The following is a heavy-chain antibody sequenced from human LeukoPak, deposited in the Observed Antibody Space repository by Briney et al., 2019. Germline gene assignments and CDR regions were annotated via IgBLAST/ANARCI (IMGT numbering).Heavy chain of an antibody. CDR2: ISGSGGST. V-gene: IGHV3-23*01. CDR3: AKGLEMATNNYGMDV. CDR1: GFTFSSYA. Sequence: GGSLRLTCAASGFTFSSYAMSWVRQAPGKGLEWVSAISGSGGSTYYADSVKGRFTISRDNSKNTLYLQMNSLRAEDTAVYYCAKGLEMATNNYGMDVWGQGTTVTVSS. D-gene: IGHD5-24*01. J-gene: IGHJ6*02.